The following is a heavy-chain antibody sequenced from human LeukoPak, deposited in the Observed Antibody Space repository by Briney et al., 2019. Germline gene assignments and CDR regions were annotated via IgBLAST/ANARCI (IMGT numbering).Heavy chain of an antibody. CDR3: ARAAPRGEYFDY. D-gene: IGHD3-10*01. V-gene: IGHV3-48*01. Sequence: GRSLRLSCAASEFTFSSYSMNWVRQAPGKGLEWVSYITNSGNSKSYADSVKGRFTISRDNTKSSLYLQMNGLRAEDTAVYYCARAAPRGEYFDYWGQGTLVTVSS. CDR1: EFTFSSYS. J-gene: IGHJ4*02. CDR2: ITNSGNSK.